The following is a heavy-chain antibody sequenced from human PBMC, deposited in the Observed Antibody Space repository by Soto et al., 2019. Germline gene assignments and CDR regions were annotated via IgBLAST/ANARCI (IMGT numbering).Heavy chain of an antibody. D-gene: IGHD1-26*01. J-gene: IGHJ4*02. Sequence: GGSLRLSCVVSGVSFSDYSLNWVRQAPGKGLEWVSLITGNREYKYYPGSVKGRFTVSRDNAKNSLYLQMNSLTVDDTAVYYCARSGELLQAFDSWGQGTLVTVSS. CDR3: ARSGELLQAFDS. CDR2: ITGNREYK. CDR1: GVSFSDYS. V-gene: IGHV3-21*06.